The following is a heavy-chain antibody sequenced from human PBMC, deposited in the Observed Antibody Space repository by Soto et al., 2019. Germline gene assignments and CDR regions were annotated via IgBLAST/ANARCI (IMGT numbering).Heavy chain of an antibody. Sequence: QVQLQESGPGLVKPWETLSLTCTVSGDSISSSFWSWIRQPPGKGLEWIGYTSNSAGTDYNPYLKSRVTTSRATSKNQLPLKLRSVTAADTAVYICAKGRVAGAYWGQGTVVTVSS. CDR1: GDSISSSF. D-gene: IGHD2-15*01. J-gene: IGHJ4*02. V-gene: IGHV4-59*01. CDR3: AKGRVAGAY. CDR2: TSNSAGT.